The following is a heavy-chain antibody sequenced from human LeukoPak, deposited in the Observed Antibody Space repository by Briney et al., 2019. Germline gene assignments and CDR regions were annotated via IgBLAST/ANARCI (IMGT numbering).Heavy chain of an antibody. V-gene: IGHV4-59*08. J-gene: IGHJ6*03. CDR1: GGSISSYY. Sequence: SETLSLTCTVSGGSISSYYWSWVRQPPGKGLEWIGYIYYSGSTNYNPSLKSRVTISVDTSKNQFSLKLSSVTAADTAVYYCARLAYYDFWSGPNYMDVWGKGTTVTVSS. CDR3: ARLAYYDFWSGPNYMDV. CDR2: IYYSGST. D-gene: IGHD3-3*01.